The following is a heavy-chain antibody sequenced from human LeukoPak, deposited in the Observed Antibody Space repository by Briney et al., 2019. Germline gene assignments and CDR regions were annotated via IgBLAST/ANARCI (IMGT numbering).Heavy chain of an antibody. CDR3: ARLRGVYCSSTSCYRDYFDY. D-gene: IGHD2-2*02. V-gene: IGHV5-51*01. Sequence: GESLKISCKGSGYSFTNYWIAWVRPMPGKGLEWMGIIYPGDSDTRYSPSFQGQVTISADKSISTAYLQWSSLKASDTAMYYCARLRGVYCSSTSCYRDYFDYWGQGTLVTVSS. CDR2: IYPGDSDT. J-gene: IGHJ4*02. CDR1: GYSFTNYW.